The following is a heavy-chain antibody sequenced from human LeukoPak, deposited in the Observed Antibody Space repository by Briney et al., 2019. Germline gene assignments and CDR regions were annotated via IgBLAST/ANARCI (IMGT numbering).Heavy chain of an antibody. V-gene: IGHV3-33*01. J-gene: IGHJ3*01. CDR3: ARRGTPNAFDL. D-gene: IGHD3-16*01. CDR1: GFTFNNYG. Sequence: GRSLRLSCAASGFTFNNYGMHWVRQAPGRGLEWVALLWYDGTNENYADSVKGRFTISRDNSKNTMYLQMNNLRAEDTAVYYCARRGTPNAFDLWGQGTMVAVSS. CDR2: LWYDGTNE.